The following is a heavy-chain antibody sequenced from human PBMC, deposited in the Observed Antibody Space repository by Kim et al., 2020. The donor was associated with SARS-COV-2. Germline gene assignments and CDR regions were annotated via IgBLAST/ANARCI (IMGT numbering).Heavy chain of an antibody. J-gene: IGHJ6*02. CDR2: ISGSGGST. CDR1: GFTFSSYA. CDR3: AKRMGYQLLLYYGMDV. Sequence: GGSLRLSCAASGFTFSSYAMSWVRQAPGKGLEWVSAISGSGGSTYYADSVKGRFTISRDNSKNTLYLQMNSLRAEDTAVYYCAKRMGYQLLLYYGMDVWGQGTTVTVSS. V-gene: IGHV3-23*01. D-gene: IGHD2-2*01.